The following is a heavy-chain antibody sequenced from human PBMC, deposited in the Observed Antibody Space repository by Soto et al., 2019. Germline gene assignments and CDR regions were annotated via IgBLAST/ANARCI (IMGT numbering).Heavy chain of an antibody. Sequence: QVQLQQWGAGLLKPSETLSLTCAVYGGSFSGYYWSWIRQPPGKGLEWIGEINHSGSTNYNPSLKRRVTISVDTSKNQFSLKLSSVTAADTAVYYCARVVVVVAATYNWFDPWGQGTLVTVSS. CDR3: ARVVVVVAATYNWFDP. V-gene: IGHV4-34*01. CDR2: INHSGST. CDR1: GGSFSGYY. J-gene: IGHJ5*02. D-gene: IGHD2-15*01.